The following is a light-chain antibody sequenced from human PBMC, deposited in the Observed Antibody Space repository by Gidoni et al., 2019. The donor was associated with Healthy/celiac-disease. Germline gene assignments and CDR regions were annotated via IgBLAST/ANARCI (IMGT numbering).Light chain of an antibody. J-gene: IGLJ2*01. CDR3: SSYAGSNNVV. Sequence: QSALTQPPAPPRSPAPSVTISCTGTSSDVGGYNYVSWYQQHPGKAPKLMIYEVSKRPSGVPDRFSGSKSGNTASLTVSGLQAEDEADYYCSSYAGSNNVVFGGGTKLTVL. CDR2: EVS. V-gene: IGLV2-8*01. CDR1: SSDVGGYNY.